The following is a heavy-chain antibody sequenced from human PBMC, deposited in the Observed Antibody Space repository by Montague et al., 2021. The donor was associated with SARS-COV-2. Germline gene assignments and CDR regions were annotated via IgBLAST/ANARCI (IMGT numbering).Heavy chain of an antibody. V-gene: IGHV4-4*02. D-gene: IGHD6-13*01. CDR2: IFHSGIT. Sequence: SETLSLICAVSGGSINTNNWWTWVRQPPGEGLEWIGQIFHSGITNYNPSLESRVTISVDKSKNQFSLRLSFVTAADTAVYYCARGRLVGDSSSWYYFDYWGQGTLVAVSS. CDR1: GGSINTNNW. CDR3: ARGRLVGDSSSWYYFDY. J-gene: IGHJ4*02.